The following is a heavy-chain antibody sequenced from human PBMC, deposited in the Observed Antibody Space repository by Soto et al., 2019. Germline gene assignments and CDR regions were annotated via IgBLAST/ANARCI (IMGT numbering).Heavy chain of an antibody. Sequence: SGGSLRLSCAASGFTFSSYAMSWVRQAPGKGLEWVSAISGSGGSTYYADSVKGRFTISRDNSKNTLYLQMNSLRAEDTAVYYCARSWAYDGLLPQNPFDYWGQGTLVTVSS. CDR2: ISGSGGST. V-gene: IGHV3-23*01. D-gene: IGHD2-21*02. CDR3: ARSWAYDGLLPQNPFDY. CDR1: GFTFSSYA. J-gene: IGHJ4*02.